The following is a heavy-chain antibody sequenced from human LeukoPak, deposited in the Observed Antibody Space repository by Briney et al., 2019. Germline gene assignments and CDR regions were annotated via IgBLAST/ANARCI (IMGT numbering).Heavy chain of an antibody. CDR2: IYYSGST. J-gene: IGHJ3*02. CDR3: ARDRYCSVTNCYYAFDI. V-gene: IGHV4-61*08. D-gene: IGHD2-15*01. Sequence: PSETLSLTCTVSGGSISSGDYYWSWIRQPPGKGLEWIGYIYYSGSTNYNPSLKSRVTISVDTSRNQFSLKLSSVTAADTAVYYCARDRYCSVTNCYYAFDIWGQGTMVTVSS. CDR1: GGSISSGDYY.